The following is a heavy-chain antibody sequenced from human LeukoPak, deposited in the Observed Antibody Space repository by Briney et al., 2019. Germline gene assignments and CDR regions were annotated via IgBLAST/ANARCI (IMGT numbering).Heavy chain of an antibody. D-gene: IGHD3-10*01. Sequence: ASVKVSFKASGYTFTVYYMHWVRQAPGQGREWVGWINPNSGGTNYAQKFQGRVTMTRDTSISTAYMELSRLRSDDTAVYYCASPLYGSGSYFDYWGQGTLVTVSS. J-gene: IGHJ4*02. CDR3: ASPLYGSGSYFDY. CDR2: INPNSGGT. CDR1: GYTFTVYY. V-gene: IGHV1-2*02.